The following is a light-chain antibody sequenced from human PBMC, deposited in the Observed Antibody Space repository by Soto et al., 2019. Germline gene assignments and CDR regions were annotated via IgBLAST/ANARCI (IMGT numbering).Light chain of an antibody. CDR1: QGISSY. J-gene: IGKJ4*01. V-gene: IGKV1-8*01. CDR2: AAS. Sequence: AIRMTQSPSSFSASTGDRVTSTCRASQGISSYLAWYQQKPGKAPKLLIYAASTLQSGVPSRFSGSGSGTDFTLTISCLQSEDFATYYCQQYYSYPLTFGGGTKVEIQ. CDR3: QQYYSYPLT.